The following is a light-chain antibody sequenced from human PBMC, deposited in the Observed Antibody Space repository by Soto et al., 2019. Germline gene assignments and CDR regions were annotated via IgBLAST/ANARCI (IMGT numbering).Light chain of an antibody. CDR2: DAS. CDR1: QSVSSY. CDR3: KQRSNWLT. J-gene: IGKJ4*01. Sequence: EIVLTQSPATLSLSPGERATLSCRASQSVSSYLAWYQQKPGQAPRLLIYDASNRATGIPARFSGSGSGTDFTLTISSLEPEDSAVYYCKQRSNWLTFGGGTKVDIK. V-gene: IGKV3-11*01.